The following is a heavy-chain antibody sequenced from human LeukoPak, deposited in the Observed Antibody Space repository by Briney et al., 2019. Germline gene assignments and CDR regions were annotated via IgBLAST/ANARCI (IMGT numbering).Heavy chain of an antibody. V-gene: IGHV4-34*01. Sequence: SETLSLTCAVYGGSFSGYYWSWIRQPPGKGLEWIGEINHSGSTNYNPSLKSRVTISVDTSKNQFSLKLSSVTAADTAVYYCARDRIVVVTDHDAFDIWGQGTMVTVSS. D-gene: IGHD3-22*01. CDR3: ARDRIVVVTDHDAFDI. J-gene: IGHJ3*02. CDR1: GGSFSGYY. CDR2: INHSGST.